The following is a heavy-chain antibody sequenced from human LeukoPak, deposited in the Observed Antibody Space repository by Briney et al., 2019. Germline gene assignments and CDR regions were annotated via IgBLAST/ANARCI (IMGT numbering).Heavy chain of an antibody. CDR1: GYTFTSYG. J-gene: IGHJ4*02. D-gene: IGHD3-9*01. Sequence: ASVTVSCKASGYTFTSYGISWVRQAPGQGLEWMGWISAYNGNTNYAQKLQGRVTMTTDTSTSTAYMELRSLRSDDTAVYYCARGGRVLRYFDWLPTTYFDYWGQGTLVTVSS. CDR2: ISAYNGNT. V-gene: IGHV1-18*01. CDR3: ARGGRVLRYFDWLPTTYFDY.